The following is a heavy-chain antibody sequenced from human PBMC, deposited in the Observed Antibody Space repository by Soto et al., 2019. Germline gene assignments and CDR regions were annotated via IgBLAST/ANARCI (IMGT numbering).Heavy chain of an antibody. Sequence: PSETLSLTCTVSGGSISSSSYYWGWIRQPPGKGLEWIGSIYYSGSTYYNPSLKSRVTISVDTSKNQFSLKLSSVTAADTAVYYCARLKSVRGVLPYYYGLDVWGQGTTVTVSS. CDR2: IYYSGST. V-gene: IGHV4-39*01. CDR1: GGSISSSSYY. D-gene: IGHD3-10*02. J-gene: IGHJ6*02. CDR3: ARLKSVRGVLPYYYGLDV.